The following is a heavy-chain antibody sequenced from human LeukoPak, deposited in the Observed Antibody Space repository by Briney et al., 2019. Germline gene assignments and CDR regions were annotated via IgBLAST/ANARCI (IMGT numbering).Heavy chain of an antibody. Sequence: GESLKISCKGSGYSSSSYCIAWVRQMPGKGLEWMGIIYPGDSDTRYSPSFQGQATISADKSINTGYLQWTSLKASDTAMYYCARTDCGSGSPLDYWGQEPWSPSPQ. D-gene: IGHD3-10*01. CDR2: IYPGDSDT. V-gene: IGHV5-51*01. CDR3: ARTDCGSGSPLDY. CDR1: GYSSSSYC. J-gene: IGHJ4*01.